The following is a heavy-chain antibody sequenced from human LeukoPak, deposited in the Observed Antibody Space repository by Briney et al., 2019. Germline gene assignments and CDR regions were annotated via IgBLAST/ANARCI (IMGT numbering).Heavy chain of an antibody. J-gene: IGHJ4*02. V-gene: IGHV1-3*01. Sequence: GASVKVSCKASGYTFTSYAMHWVRQAPGQRLEWMGWINAGNGNTKYSQKFQGRVTITRDTSASTAYMELSSLRSEDTAVYYCARDGGYSYGSDYWGQGTLVTVSS. CDR3: ARDGGYSYGSDY. CDR1: GYTFTSYA. CDR2: INAGNGNT. D-gene: IGHD5-18*01.